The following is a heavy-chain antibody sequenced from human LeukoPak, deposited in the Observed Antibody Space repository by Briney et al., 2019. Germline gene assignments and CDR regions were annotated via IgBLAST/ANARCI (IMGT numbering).Heavy chain of an antibody. Sequence: PSETLSLTCTVSGGSISSYYWSWIRQPPGKGLEWIGYIYYSGSTNYNPSLKSRVTISVDTSKNQFSLKLSSVTAADTAVYYCAGAYCGGDCYSGRAFDTWGQGTMVTVSS. D-gene: IGHD2-21*02. V-gene: IGHV4-59*12. CDR3: AGAYCGGDCYSGRAFDT. J-gene: IGHJ3*02. CDR2: IYYSGST. CDR1: GGSISSYY.